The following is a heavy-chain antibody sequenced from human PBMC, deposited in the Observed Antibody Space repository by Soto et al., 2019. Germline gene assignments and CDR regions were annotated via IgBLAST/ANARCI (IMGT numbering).Heavy chain of an antibody. CDR2: ISYDGSNK. J-gene: IGHJ6*02. CDR3: ARDTLMVRGVITYYYYGMDV. Sequence: GSLRLSCAASGFTFSSYAMHWVRQAPGKGLEWVAVISYDGSNKYYADSVKGRFTISRDNSKNTLYLQMNSLRAEDTAVYYCARDTLMVRGVITYYYYGMDVWGQGTTVTVSS. D-gene: IGHD3-10*01. CDR1: GFTFSSYA. V-gene: IGHV3-30-3*01.